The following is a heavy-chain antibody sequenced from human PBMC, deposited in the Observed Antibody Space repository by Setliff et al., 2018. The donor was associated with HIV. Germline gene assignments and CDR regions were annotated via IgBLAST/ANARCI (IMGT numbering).Heavy chain of an antibody. Sequence: ASVKVSCKVSGYTLIELSRHWVRQAPGKGLEWMGGFDPEDDETIYAQKFQGRVTFTADESTSTAYMELSSLSSEDTAVYYCARDQTGVAAAAFGGGSAWSDEGFDIWGQGTMVTVS. V-gene: IGHV1-24*01. CDR3: ARDQTGVAAAAFGGGSAWSDEGFDI. CDR1: GYTLIELS. J-gene: IGHJ3*02. D-gene: IGHD6-13*01. CDR2: FDPEDDET.